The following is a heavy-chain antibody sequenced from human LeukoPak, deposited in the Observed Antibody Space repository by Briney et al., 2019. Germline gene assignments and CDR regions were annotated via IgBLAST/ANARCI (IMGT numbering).Heavy chain of an antibody. V-gene: IGHV3-23*01. J-gene: IGHJ4*02. CDR1: GFTFSSSA. CDR2: IGAAGSPT. CDR3: AKGYVSTGFFDS. D-gene: IGHD3-16*01. Sequence: GGSLRLSCAASGFTFSSSAISWVRQAPGKGLEWVSGIGAAGSPTIYADFVKGRFTISRDNSKNTLFLQMNSLRAEDTALYYCAKGYVSTGFFDSWGQGTLVTVSS.